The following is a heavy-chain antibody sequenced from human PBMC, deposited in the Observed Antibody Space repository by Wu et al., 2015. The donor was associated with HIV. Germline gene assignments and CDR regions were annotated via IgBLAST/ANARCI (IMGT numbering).Heavy chain of an antibody. CDR2: INHSGST. D-gene: IGHD2-15*01. Sequence: QVQLQQWGAGLLKPSETLSLTCAVYGGSFSGYYWSWIRQPPGKGLEWIGEINHSGSTNYNPSLKSRVTISVDTSKNQFSLKLSSVTAADTAVYYCARGRYQWSHRDAEYFQHWGQGTLVTVSS. J-gene: IGHJ1*01. CDR1: GGSFSGYY. V-gene: IGHV4-34*01. CDR3: ARGRYQWSHRDAEYFQH.